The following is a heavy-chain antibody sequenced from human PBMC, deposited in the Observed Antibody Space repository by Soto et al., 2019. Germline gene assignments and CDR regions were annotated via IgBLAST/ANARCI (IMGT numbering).Heavy chain of an antibody. CDR1: GYSFTIYW. CDR3: ARDSSAGAIFASPYYYGMDV. V-gene: IGHV5-51*01. Sequence: PGESLKISCKGSGYSFTIYWIGWVRQMPGKGLEWMGIIYPGDSDTRYSPSFQGQVTISADKSISTAYLQWSSLKASDTAMYYCARDSSAGAIFASPYYYGMDVWGQGTTVTVSS. CDR2: IYPGDSDT. D-gene: IGHD3-3*01. J-gene: IGHJ6*02.